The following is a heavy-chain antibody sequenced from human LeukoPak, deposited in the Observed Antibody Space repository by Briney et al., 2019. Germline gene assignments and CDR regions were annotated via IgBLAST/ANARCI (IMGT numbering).Heavy chain of an antibody. CDR2: INSDGSST. CDR3: AGRYCSGGTCYYY. V-gene: IGHV3-74*01. J-gene: IGHJ4*02. D-gene: IGHD2-15*01. Sequence: GGSLRLSCAASGFTFSTFWMHWVRQAPGEGLVWVSRINSDGSSTNYADSVKGRFTISRDNAKNTLYLQMNSLRAEDTAVYHCAGRYCSGGTCYYYWGQGTLVTVSS. CDR1: GFTFSTFW.